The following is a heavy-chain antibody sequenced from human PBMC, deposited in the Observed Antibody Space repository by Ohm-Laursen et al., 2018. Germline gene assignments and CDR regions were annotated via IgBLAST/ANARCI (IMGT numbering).Heavy chain of an antibody. D-gene: IGHD3-22*01. CDR1: GGTFTSYA. CDR2: IITIFGTA. V-gene: IGHV1-69*13. Sequence: GPSVTVSCKVSGGTFTSYAISWVRQAPGQGLEWMGGIITIFGTANYAQKFQGRVTITADESTSTAYMELSSLRSEDTAVYYCARVAYDSSGDWYFDLWGRGTLVTVSS. CDR3: ARVAYDSSGDWYFDL. J-gene: IGHJ2*01.